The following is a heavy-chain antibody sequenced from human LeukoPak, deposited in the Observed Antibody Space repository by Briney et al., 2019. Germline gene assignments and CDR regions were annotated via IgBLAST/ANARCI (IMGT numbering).Heavy chain of an antibody. Sequence: GGSLRLSCTASGFNFNTYAMYWVRQTPGMGLEWVAVISYDGINIYYLDSVKGRFTISRDNSNNTLCLQITSLRPEDTAVYYCVRVPARASSAFYYFDYWGQGTLVTVSS. CDR1: GFNFNTYA. CDR3: VRVPARASSAFYYFDY. CDR2: ISYDGINI. V-gene: IGHV3-30-3*01. J-gene: IGHJ4*02. D-gene: IGHD6-19*01.